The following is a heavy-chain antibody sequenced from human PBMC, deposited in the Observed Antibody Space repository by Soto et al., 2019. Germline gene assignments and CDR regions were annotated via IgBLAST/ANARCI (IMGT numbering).Heavy chain of an antibody. CDR3: ARGGVGYCSGSSRPTNWLDH. D-gene: IGHD2-15*01. CDR1: GYTFTSYG. V-gene: IGHV1-18*01. CDR2: ISAYNGNT. J-gene: IGHJ5*02. Sequence: GASVKVSCKASGYTFTSYGISWVRQAPGQGLEWMGWISAYNGNTDYAQNLQGRVTMTTDSSTRTAYMELRSLRSDDTAVYYCARGGVGYCSGSSRPTNWLDHWGQGTQVTAPQ.